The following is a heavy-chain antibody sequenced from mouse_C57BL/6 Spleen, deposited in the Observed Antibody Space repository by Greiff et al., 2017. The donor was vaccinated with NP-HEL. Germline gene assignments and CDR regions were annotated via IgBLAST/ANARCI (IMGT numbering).Heavy chain of an antibody. D-gene: IGHD1-1*01. Sequence: QVQLQQSGAELVKPGASVKMSCKASGYTFTSYWITWVKQRPGQGLEWIGDIYPGSGSTNYNEKFKSKATLTVDTSSSTAYMQLSSLTSEDSAVYYCARPSYYGSSYGWFAYWGQGTLVTVSA. CDR2: IYPGSGST. J-gene: IGHJ3*01. CDR3: ARPSYYGSSYGWFAY. V-gene: IGHV1-55*01. CDR1: GYTFTSYW.